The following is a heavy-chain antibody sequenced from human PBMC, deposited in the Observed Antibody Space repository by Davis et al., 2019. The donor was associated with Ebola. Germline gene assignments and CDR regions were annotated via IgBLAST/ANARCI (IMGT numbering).Heavy chain of an antibody. J-gene: IGHJ6*02. CDR1: VFTFSSYA. V-gene: IGHV3-9*01. CDR3: AKGIAAAGNLYYYGMDV. D-gene: IGHD6-13*01. CDR2: ISWNSGSI. Sequence: SLKISCAASVFTFSSYAMHWVRQAPGKGLEWVSGISWNSGSIGYADSVKGRFTISRDNAKNSLYLQMNSLRAEDTALYYCAKGIAAAGNLYYYGMDVWGQGTTVTVSS.